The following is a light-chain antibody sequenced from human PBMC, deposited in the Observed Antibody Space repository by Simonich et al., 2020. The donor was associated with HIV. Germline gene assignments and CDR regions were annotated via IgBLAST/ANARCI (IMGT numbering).Light chain of an antibody. CDR1: SSDVGSYNL. Sequence: QSALTQPASVSGSPGQSITISCTETSSDVGSYNLVSWYQQHPAKATKLMIYEGSKRPSGVSNRFSGSKSGNTASLTISGLQAEDEADYYCSSYTSSRTVVFGGGTKVTVL. V-gene: IGLV2-14*02. J-gene: IGLJ3*02. CDR2: EGS. CDR3: SSYTSSRTVV.